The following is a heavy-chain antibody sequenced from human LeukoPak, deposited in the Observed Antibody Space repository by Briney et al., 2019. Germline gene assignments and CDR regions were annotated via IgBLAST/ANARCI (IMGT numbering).Heavy chain of an antibody. CDR3: ARDLHYYDSSGYSDY. CDR1: GGTFSSYA. D-gene: IGHD3-22*01. V-gene: IGHV1-69*04. J-gene: IGHJ4*02. CDR2: IIPILGIA. Sequence: GSSVKVSCKASGGTFSSYAISWVRQAPGQGLEWMGRIIPILGIANYAQKFQGRVTITADKSTSTAHMELSSLRSEDTAVYYCARDLHYYDSSGYSDYWGQGTLVTVSS.